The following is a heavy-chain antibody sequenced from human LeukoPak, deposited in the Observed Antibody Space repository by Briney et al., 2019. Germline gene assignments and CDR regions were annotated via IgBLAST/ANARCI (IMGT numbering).Heavy chain of an antibody. CDR3: ARAVEQWLVGGADY. V-gene: IGHV3-7*01. CDR1: GFTFSSYW. Sequence: GGSLRLSCAASGFTFSSYWMSWVRQAPGKGLEWVANIKQDGSEKYYVDSVKGRFTISRDNAKNSLYLQMNSLRAEDTAVYYCARAVEQWLVGGADYWGQGTLVTVSS. J-gene: IGHJ4*02. D-gene: IGHD6-19*01. CDR2: IKQDGSEK.